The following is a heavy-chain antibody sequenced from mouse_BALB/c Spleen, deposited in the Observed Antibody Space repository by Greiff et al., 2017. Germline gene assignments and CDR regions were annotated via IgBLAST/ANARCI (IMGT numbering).Heavy chain of an antibody. D-gene: IGHD2-4*01. J-gene: IGHJ4*01. CDR2: IWGDGST. CDR3: ARSTMITYYAMDY. Sequence: VKLVESGPGLVAPSQSLSITCTVSGFSLTGYGVNWVRQPPGKGLEWLGMIWGDGSTDYNSALKSRLSISKDNSKSQVFLKMNSLQTDDTARYYCARSTMITYYAMDYWGQGTSVTVSS. CDR1: GFSLTGYG. V-gene: IGHV2-6-7*01.